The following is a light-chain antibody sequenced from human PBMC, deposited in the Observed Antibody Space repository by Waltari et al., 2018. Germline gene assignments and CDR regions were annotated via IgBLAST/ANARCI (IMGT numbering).Light chain of an antibody. Sequence: QSALTQPASVSGSPGQSITISCHGSSSDVGGYNYFSWYQQHPGKAPKLMISEVNNRPSGVSNRFSGSKSDNTASLTISGLQAEDDAHYYCTSFTSSSTIVFGGGTKLTVL. CDR2: EVN. J-gene: IGLJ2*01. CDR3: TSFTSSSTIV. V-gene: IGLV2-14*01. CDR1: SSDVGGYNY.